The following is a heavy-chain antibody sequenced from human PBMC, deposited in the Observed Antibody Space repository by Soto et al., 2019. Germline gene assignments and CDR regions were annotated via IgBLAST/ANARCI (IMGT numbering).Heavy chain of an antibody. V-gene: IGHV4-31*03. D-gene: IGHD3-10*01. CDR3: ARAPFDYYGSGSYQDYYYYYYMDV. CDR2: IYYSGST. CDR1: GGSISSGGYY. Sequence: PSETLSLTCTVSGGSISSGGYYWSWIRQHPGKGLEWIGYIYYSGSTYYNPSLKSRVTKSVDTSKNQISLKLSSVTAADTAVYYCARAPFDYYGSGSYQDYYYYYYMDVWGKGTTVTVSS. J-gene: IGHJ6*03.